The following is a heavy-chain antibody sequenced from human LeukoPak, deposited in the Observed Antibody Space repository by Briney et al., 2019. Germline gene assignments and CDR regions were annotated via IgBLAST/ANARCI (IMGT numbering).Heavy chain of an antibody. J-gene: IGHJ4*02. CDR3: ARARYCSSTSCRTPSYYFDY. CDR1: GGSFSGYY. D-gene: IGHD2-2*01. V-gene: IGHV4-34*01. Sequence: PSETLSLTCAVYGGSFSGYYWSWIRQPPGKGLEWIGEINHSGSTYYNPSLKSRVTISVDTSKNQFSLKLSSVTAADTAVYYCARARYCSSTSCRTPSYYFDYWGQGTLVTVSS. CDR2: INHSGST.